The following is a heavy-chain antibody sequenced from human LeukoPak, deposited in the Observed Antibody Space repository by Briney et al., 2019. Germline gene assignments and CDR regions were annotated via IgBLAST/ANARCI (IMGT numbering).Heavy chain of an antibody. CDR1: GYTFTSYY. Sequence: ASVKVSCKASGYTFTSYYMHWVRQAPGQGLEWMGIINPSGGSTSYAQKFQGRVTVTRDTSTSTVYMELSSLRSEDTAVYYCASYYYDSSGYYYFDYWGQGTLVTVSS. V-gene: IGHV1-46*01. CDR2: INPSGGST. J-gene: IGHJ4*02. D-gene: IGHD3-22*01. CDR3: ASYYYDSSGYYYFDY.